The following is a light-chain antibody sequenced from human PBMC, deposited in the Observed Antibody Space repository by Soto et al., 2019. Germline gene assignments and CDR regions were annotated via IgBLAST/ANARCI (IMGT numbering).Light chain of an antibody. CDR2: AAS. CDR1: QSIGVN. J-gene: IGKJ1*01. V-gene: IGKV1-39*01. CDR3: QQSYSAPPWT. Sequence: DIQMTQSPSSLSASLGDRVTITCRASQSIGVNLSWFQQRPGRAPNLLIYAASSLQSGVPSRFSGSGSGTYCSLTINTLQPEDYATYYCQQSYSAPPWTFGKGTKVDIK.